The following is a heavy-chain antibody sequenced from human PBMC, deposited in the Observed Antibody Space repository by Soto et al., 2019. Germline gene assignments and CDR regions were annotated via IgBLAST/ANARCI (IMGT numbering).Heavy chain of an antibody. Sequence: EVQLLESGGGLVQPGGSLRLSCAASGFTFSSSAMSWVRQAPGKGLDWVSAISGNSDTTYYADSVKGRFTISRDISKNTLYLQMNSLRAEDTAVYYCAKIRGYDLGSTTFQHWGQGTLVTVSS. CDR2: ISGNSDTT. D-gene: IGHD5-12*01. CDR1: GFTFSSSA. J-gene: IGHJ1*01. V-gene: IGHV3-23*01. CDR3: AKIRGYDLGSTTFQH.